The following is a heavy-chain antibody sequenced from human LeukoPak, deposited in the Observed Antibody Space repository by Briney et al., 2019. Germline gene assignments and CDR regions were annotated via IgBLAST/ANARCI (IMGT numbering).Heavy chain of an antibody. CDR1: GRSFSGYC. CDR2: INHSGTT. V-gene: IGHV4-34*01. J-gene: IGHJ5*02. D-gene: IGHD3-3*01. CDR3: ARGPAYYDFWSGYGNWFDP. Sequence: SQTRSLTCPLDGRSFSGYCWSCIRHPPEKWLEWIGEINHSGTTNYNPTLRSRVTVSVDPSKKQFSLKLSSVAAADTAVYYCARGPAYYDFWSGYGNWFDPWGQGTLVTVSS.